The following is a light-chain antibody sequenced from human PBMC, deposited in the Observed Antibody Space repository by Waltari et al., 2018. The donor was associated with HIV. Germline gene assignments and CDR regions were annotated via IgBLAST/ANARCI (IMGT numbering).Light chain of an antibody. V-gene: IGLV1-51*02. CDR2: ENN. J-gene: IGLJ3*02. Sequence: QSVLTQPPSASGTPGQRVTISCSGSRSNIGNHDVYWYRQLPGTAPKLLIYENNKRPSGIPDRFSGSKSGTSATLGITGLQTGDEADYYCGTWDSNLSAWVFGGGTKLTVL. CDR3: GTWDSNLSAWV. CDR1: RSNIGNHD.